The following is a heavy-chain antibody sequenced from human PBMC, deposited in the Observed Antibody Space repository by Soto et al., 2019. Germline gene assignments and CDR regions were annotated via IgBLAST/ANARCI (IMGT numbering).Heavy chain of an antibody. CDR3: VGGSDRYYFDY. Sequence: SETLSLTCTVSGGSISSYYWSWIRQPPGKGLEWIGYIYYSGSTNYNPSLKSRVTISVDTSKNQFSLKLSSVTAADTAVYYCVGGSDRYYFDYWGQGTLVTVSS. V-gene: IGHV4-59*01. D-gene: IGHD3-16*01. J-gene: IGHJ4*02. CDR1: GGSISSYY. CDR2: IYYSGST.